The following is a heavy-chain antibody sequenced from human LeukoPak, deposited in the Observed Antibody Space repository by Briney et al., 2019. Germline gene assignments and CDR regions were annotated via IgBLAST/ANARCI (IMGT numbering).Heavy chain of an antibody. Sequence: PGGSLRLSCAASGFTFSSYGMHWVRQAPGKGLEWVAVIWYDGSNKYYADSVKGRFTISRDNSKNTLYLQMNSLRAEDTAVYYCTRGYYDSSGSIDHWGQGTLVTVSS. J-gene: IGHJ4*02. D-gene: IGHD3-22*01. V-gene: IGHV3-33*01. CDR1: GFTFSSYG. CDR3: TRGYYDSSGSIDH. CDR2: IWYDGSNK.